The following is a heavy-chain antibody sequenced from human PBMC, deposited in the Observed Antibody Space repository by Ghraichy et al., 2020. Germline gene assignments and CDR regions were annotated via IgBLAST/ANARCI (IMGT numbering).Heavy chain of an antibody. D-gene: IGHD3-3*01. CDR3: ASTYYDFWRLGEAHYYGMDV. CDR2: IYYSGST. J-gene: IGHJ6*02. Sequence: LETLSLTCTVSGGSISSYYWSWIRQPPGKGLEWIGYIYYSGSTNYNPSLKSRVTISVDTSKNQFSLKLSSVTAADTAVYYCASTYYDFWRLGEAHYYGMDVWGQGTTVTVSS. CDR1: GGSISSYY. V-gene: IGHV4-59*08.